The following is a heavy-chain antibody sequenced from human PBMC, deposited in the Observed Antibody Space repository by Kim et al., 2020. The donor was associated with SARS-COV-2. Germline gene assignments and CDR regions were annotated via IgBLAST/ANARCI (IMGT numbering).Heavy chain of an antibody. D-gene: IGHD6-6*01. CDR2: LSWNGGVF. J-gene: IGHJ3*02. Sequence: GGSLRLSCAASGFTFGDFAMHWVRQVPGKGLEWVSGLSWNGGVFGSADSVKGRFTISSSNAENSMSLQLNSLSLEATDIYLCSCDCVRSSFRAFHNWG. CDR1: GFTFGDFA. V-gene: IGHV3-9*01. CDR3: SCDCVRSSFRAFHN.